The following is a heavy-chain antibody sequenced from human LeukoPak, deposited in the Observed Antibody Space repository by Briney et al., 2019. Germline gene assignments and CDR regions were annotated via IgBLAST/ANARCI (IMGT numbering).Heavy chain of an antibody. Sequence: GGSLRLSCAAPGFTSSSYWMSWVRQAPGKGLEWVANIKQDVSEKYYVDSVKGRFTISRDNAKNSLYLQMNSLRAEDTAVYYCARGSHYYDSSGYYAAGYWGQGTLVTVSS. V-gene: IGHV3-7*04. CDR2: IKQDVSEK. CDR1: GFTSSSYW. D-gene: IGHD3-22*01. J-gene: IGHJ4*02. CDR3: ARGSHYYDSSGYYAAGY.